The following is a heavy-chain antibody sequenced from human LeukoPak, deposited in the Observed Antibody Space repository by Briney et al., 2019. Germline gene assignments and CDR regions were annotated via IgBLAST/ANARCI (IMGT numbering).Heavy chain of an antibody. J-gene: IGHJ6*02. Sequence: GESLKISCKGSGYSFTSYWIGWVRQMPGKGLEWMGIIYPGDSDTRYSPSFQGQVTISADKSISTAYLQWSSLKASDTAMYYCARPGYSSSWYHGYYYGMDVWGQGTTVTVSS. CDR1: GYSFTSYW. CDR2: IYPGDSDT. D-gene: IGHD6-13*01. CDR3: ARPGYSSSWYHGYYYGMDV. V-gene: IGHV5-51*01.